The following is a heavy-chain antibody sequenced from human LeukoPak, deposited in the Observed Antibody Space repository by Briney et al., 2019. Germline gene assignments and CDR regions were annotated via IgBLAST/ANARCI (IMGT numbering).Heavy chain of an antibody. CDR1: GFTFDDYG. D-gene: IGHD5-24*01. V-gene: IGHV3-9*01. Sequence: GGSLRLSCAASGFTFDDYGMSWVRQAPGKGLEWVSGISWNSGSIGYADSVKGRFTISRDNAKNSLYLQMNSLRAEDTALYYRAKKVATIEAFDIWGQGTMVTVSS. J-gene: IGHJ3*02. CDR2: ISWNSGSI. CDR3: AKKVATIEAFDI.